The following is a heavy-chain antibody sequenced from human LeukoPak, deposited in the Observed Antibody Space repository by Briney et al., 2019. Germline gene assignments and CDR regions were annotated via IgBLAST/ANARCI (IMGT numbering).Heavy chain of an antibody. CDR1: GGSFSGYY. D-gene: IGHD2-2*01. CDR3: AIEPHCSSTSRPDYYGMDV. V-gene: IGHV4-34*01. CDR2: INHSGST. J-gene: IGHJ6*04. Sequence: PSETLSLTCAVYGGSFSGYYWSWIRQPPGKGLEWIGEINHSGSTNYNPSLKSRVTISVDTSKNQFSLKLSSVTAADTAVYYCAIEPHCSSTSRPDYYGMDVWGKGTTVTVSS.